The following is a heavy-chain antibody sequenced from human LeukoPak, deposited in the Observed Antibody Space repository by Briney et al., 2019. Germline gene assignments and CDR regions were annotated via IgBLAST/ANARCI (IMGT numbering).Heavy chain of an antibody. Sequence: GGSLRLSCAASGLTFSSYGMSWVRQAPGKGLEGVSAISGSGGSTYYADSVKGRFTISRDNSKNTLYLQMNSLRAEDTAVYYCAKDPSDCSGGSCYAGGGFDYWGQGTLVTVSS. CDR1: GLTFSSYG. CDR2: ISGSGGST. J-gene: IGHJ4*02. V-gene: IGHV3-23*01. CDR3: AKDPSDCSGGSCYAGGGFDY. D-gene: IGHD2-15*01.